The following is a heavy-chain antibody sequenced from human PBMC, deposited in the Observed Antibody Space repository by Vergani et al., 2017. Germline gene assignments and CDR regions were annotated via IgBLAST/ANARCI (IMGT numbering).Heavy chain of an antibody. J-gene: IGHJ4*02. CDR1: GFTFDDYA. CDR3: ARDHTGLGY. V-gene: IGHV3-9*01. CDR2: ISWNSGSI. D-gene: IGHD7-27*01. Sequence: EVQLVESGGGLVQPGRSLRLSCAASGFTFDDYAMHWVRQAPGKGLEWVSGISWNSGSIGYADSVKGRFTISRDNAKNSLYLQMNSLRAEDTALYYCARDHTGLGYWGQGTLVTVSS.